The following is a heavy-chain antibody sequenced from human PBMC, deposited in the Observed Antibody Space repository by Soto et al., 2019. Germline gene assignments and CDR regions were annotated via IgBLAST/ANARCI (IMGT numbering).Heavy chain of an antibody. Sequence: ASGKVSCKASGGTFSSYAISWLRQSPGQGLEWMGGIIPIFGTANYAQKFQGRVTITADESTSTAYMELSSLRSEDTAVYYCATSVKSGYDSYYGMDVWGQGTTVTVSS. D-gene: IGHD5-12*01. CDR2: IIPIFGTA. CDR3: ATSVKSGYDSYYGMDV. CDR1: GGTFSSYA. V-gene: IGHV1-69*13. J-gene: IGHJ6*02.